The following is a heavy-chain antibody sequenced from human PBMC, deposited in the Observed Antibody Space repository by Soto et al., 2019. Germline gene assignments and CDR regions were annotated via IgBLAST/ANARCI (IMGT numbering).Heavy chain of an antibody. V-gene: IGHV4-34*01. Sequence: SETLSLTCAVYGASLSDNYCNWLRQPPGKGLEWIGEINHSGRTYYNPSLNSRVTLSIDMTNNHVSLILNSVTAADTAVYYCARVGPWVPYYYDSSPYTFENWFDPWGQGTLVTVSS. J-gene: IGHJ5*02. CDR1: GASLSDNY. CDR2: INHSGRT. CDR3: ARVGPWVPYYYDSSPYTFENWFDP. D-gene: IGHD3-22*01.